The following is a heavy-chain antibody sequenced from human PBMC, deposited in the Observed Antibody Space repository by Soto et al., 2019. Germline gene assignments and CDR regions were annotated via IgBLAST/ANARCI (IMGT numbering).Heavy chain of an antibody. CDR2: IYYSGST. CDR3: ARVNHVAGRNYFDY. V-gene: IGHV4-59*01. J-gene: IGHJ4*02. D-gene: IGHD6-19*01. Sequence: QVQLQESGPGLVNPSETLSLTCTVSGGSISSYYWSWIRQPPGKGLEWIGYIYYSGSTNYNPSLKSRVTISVDTAKNRFSLKLSSVTAADTAVYYCARVNHVAGRNYFDYWGQGTLVTVSS. CDR1: GGSISSYY.